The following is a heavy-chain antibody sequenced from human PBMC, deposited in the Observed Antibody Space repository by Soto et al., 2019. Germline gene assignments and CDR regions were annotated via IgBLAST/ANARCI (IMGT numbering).Heavy chain of an antibody. Sequence: QVHLVQSGAEVKKPGASVKVSCKGSGYACTTYGITWVRQAPGQGLEWRGWISAHNGNTNYAQKLQGRVTVTRDTATSTAYMEMRSLRSDDTAVYYCARGRYGDYWGQGALVNVSS. V-gene: IGHV1-18*01. CDR3: ARGRYGDY. CDR2: ISAHNGNT. D-gene: IGHD1-1*01. CDR1: GYACTTYG. J-gene: IGHJ4*02.